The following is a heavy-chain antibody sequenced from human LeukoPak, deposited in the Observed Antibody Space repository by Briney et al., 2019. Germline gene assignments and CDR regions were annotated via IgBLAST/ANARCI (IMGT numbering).Heavy chain of an antibody. V-gene: IGHV3-48*04. D-gene: IGHD4-17*01. CDR3: ARVDYGDYTGEDY. J-gene: IGHJ4*02. Sequence: GGSLRLSCAASGFTFSRFSMNWVRQAPGKGLEWVSYISSSSGTIYYADSVKGRFTISRDNAKNSLYLQMNSLRAEDTAVYYCARVDYGDYTGEDYWGQGTLVTVSS. CDR2: ISSSSGTI. CDR1: GFTFSRFS.